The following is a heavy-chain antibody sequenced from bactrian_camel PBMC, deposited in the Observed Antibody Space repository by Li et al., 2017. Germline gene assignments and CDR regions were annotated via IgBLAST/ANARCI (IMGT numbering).Heavy chain of an antibody. CDR2: IDTDGST. V-gene: IGHV3S53*01. CDR1: ITGYSRYC. D-gene: IGHD3*01. CDR3: AAVTPYNCFSGSWWRY. Sequence: VQLVESGGGSVQAGGSLRLSCEFSITGYSRYCMGWFRQAPGKQREPVASIDTDGSTDYADSVKGRFTISKGTAANVLYLQMSSLQPADTNTYYCAAVTPYNCFSGSWWRYRGQGTQVTVS. J-gene: IGHJ4*01.